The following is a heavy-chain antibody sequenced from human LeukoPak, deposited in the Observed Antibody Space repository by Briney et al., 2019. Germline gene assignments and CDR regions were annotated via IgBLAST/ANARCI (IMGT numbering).Heavy chain of an antibody. D-gene: IGHD3-22*01. J-gene: IGHJ4*02. V-gene: IGHV1-2*06. CDR1: GYTFTDYY. CDR2: FNPNSGGT. CDR3: AREGEGGYYATDY. Sequence: ASVKVSCKASGYTFTDYYIHWVRQAPGQGLEWMGRFNPNSGGTNYAQNFQGRVTMTRDTSITTAYMELSRLRSDDPAVYYCAREGEGGYYATDYWGQGTLVTVSS.